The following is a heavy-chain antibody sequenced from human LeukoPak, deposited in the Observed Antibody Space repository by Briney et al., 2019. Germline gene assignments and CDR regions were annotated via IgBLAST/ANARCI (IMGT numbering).Heavy chain of an antibody. Sequence: SETLSLTCAVSDYSISSGYHWGWIRQPPGKGLEWIGSIFHSGNTYYNPSLKSRVTISVDTSKNQFSLRLSSVTAADTAVYYCARTNYYGSGNYAKFDYWGQGTLVTVSS. D-gene: IGHD3-10*01. CDR3: ARTNYYGSGNYAKFDY. J-gene: IGHJ4*02. CDR2: IFHSGNT. CDR1: DYSISSGYH. V-gene: IGHV4-38-2*01.